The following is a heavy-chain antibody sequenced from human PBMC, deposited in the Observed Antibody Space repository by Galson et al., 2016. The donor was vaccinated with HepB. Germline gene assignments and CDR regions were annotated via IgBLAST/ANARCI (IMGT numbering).Heavy chain of an antibody. V-gene: IGHV3-23*01. J-gene: IGHJ6*02. CDR2: ISGSGGST. CDR3: AKDNSGRKVFTMVRELSSMDV. D-gene: IGHD3-10*01. Sequence: SLRLSCAASGFTFSSYPMSWVRQAPGKGLEWVSGISGSGGSTYYADSVKGRFTISRDNSKNTLYLLMNSLRAEDTAVYYCAKDNSGRKVFTMVRELSSMDVWGQGTTVTVSS. CDR1: GFTFSSYP.